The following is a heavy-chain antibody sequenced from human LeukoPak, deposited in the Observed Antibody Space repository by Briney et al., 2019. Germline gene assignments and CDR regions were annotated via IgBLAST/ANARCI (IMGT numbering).Heavy chain of an antibody. J-gene: IGHJ4*02. V-gene: IGHV3-7*02. CDR1: GFTFSRSW. D-gene: IGHD2-21*01. CDR3: ARHGDYCFDL. Sequence: PGGSLRLSCAASGFTFSRSWMGWVRQAPGKGVKWVANIKQDGTSKYYVDSVMGRFTISRDNAENSVYLQMNSLSAGDTAVYYCARHGDYCFDLWGPGTRVTVSS. CDR2: IKQDGTSK.